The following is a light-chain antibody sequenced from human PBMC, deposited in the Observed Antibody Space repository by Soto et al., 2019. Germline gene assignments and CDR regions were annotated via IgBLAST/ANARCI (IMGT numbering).Light chain of an antibody. Sequence: QSALTQPPSASGSPGQSVTISCTGTSSDVGGYNYVSWYQQHPGKAPKLMIYEVSKRPSGVPDRFSGSKSGNTASLTVSGLQAEDEDDYSCSSYAGSNNFVFGGGTKVTVL. CDR3: SSYAGSNNFV. V-gene: IGLV2-8*01. CDR2: EVS. J-gene: IGLJ2*01. CDR1: SSDVGGYNY.